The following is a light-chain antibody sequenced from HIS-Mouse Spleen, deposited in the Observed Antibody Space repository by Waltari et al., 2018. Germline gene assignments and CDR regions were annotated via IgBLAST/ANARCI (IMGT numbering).Light chain of an antibody. V-gene: IGLV2-11*01. Sequence: QSALTQPRSVSGSPGQSVRIPCPGTSSDVGGYNFVPWYQQHPGTAPKLMSYDVSKRPSGVPDRFSGSKSVNTASLTISGLQAEDEADYYCCSYAGSYTLVFGGGTKLTVL. CDR3: CSYAGSYTLV. J-gene: IGLJ2*01. CDR2: DVS. CDR1: SSDVGGYNF.